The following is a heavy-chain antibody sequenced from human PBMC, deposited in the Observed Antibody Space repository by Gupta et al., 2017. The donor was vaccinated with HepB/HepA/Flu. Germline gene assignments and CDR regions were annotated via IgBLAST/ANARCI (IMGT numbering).Heavy chain of an antibody. Sequence: EVQLVESGGGLVQPGGSLRPSWSASGFTFSNHHMNWVRQGPGKGLDWVSFISRSGTTIFYANAVKSRFTIYRNNAKNSLYLQMNSLGDDDMGVYYCTREAAGFDPWGQGTLVTVSS. CDR2: ISRSGTTI. CDR3: TREAAGFDP. J-gene: IGHJ5*02. V-gene: IGHV3-48*02. CDR1: GFTFSNHH.